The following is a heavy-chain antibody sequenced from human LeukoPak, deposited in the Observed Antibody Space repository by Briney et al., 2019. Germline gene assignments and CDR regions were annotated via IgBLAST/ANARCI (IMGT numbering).Heavy chain of an antibody. CDR2: ISGSGGST. Sequence: GGSLRLSCGASAFXFSDYSMSWVRQAPGKGLEWVSVISGSGGSTYYADSVKGRFTISRDNSKDTLFLQMNSLRTEDTAVYYCAKRSNFWTGYLDYWGQGTMVTVSS. D-gene: IGHD3/OR15-3a*01. CDR1: AFXFSDYS. J-gene: IGHJ4*02. V-gene: IGHV3-23*01. CDR3: AKRSNFWTGYLDY.